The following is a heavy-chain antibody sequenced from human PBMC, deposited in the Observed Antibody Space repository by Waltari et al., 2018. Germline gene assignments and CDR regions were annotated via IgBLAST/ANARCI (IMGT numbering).Heavy chain of an antibody. V-gene: IGHV3-7*04. CDR1: GFTFSSYW. J-gene: IGHJ4*02. CDR3: ARAPIAVAGRGDY. CDR2: IKQDGSEK. Sequence: EVQLVESGGGLVQPGGSLRLSCAASGFTFSSYWMSWVRQAPGKGLEWVANIKQDGSEKYYVDSVKGRFTISRDNAKNSLYLQMNSLRAEDTAVYYCARAPIAVAGRGDYWGQGTLVTVSS. D-gene: IGHD6-19*01.